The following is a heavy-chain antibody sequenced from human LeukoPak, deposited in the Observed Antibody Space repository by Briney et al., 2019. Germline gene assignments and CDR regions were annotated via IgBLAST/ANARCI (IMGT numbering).Heavy chain of an antibody. J-gene: IGHJ4*02. CDR2: TFYRSKWYN. Sequence: SQTLSLTCAISGDSVSSNSVGWNWIRQSPSRGLEWLGRTFYRSKWYNNYAVSVKSRIIINPDTSKNQFSLQLNSVTPEDTAVYYCAGESGRLGPLDYWGQGTLVTVSS. CDR1: GDSVSSNSVG. CDR3: AGESGRLGPLDY. V-gene: IGHV6-1*01. D-gene: IGHD3-9*01.